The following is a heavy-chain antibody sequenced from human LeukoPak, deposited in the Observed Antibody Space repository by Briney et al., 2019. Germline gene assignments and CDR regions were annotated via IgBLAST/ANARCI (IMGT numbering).Heavy chain of an antibody. Sequence: GASVKVSCKASGGTFSSYAISWVRQAPGQGLEWMGGTIPIFGTANYAQKFQGRVTITTDESTSTAYMELSSLRSEDTAVYYCARGMRQQWLEYDYWGQGTLVTVSS. CDR2: TIPIFGTA. CDR1: GGTFSSYA. D-gene: IGHD6-19*01. CDR3: ARGMRQQWLEYDY. V-gene: IGHV1-69*05. J-gene: IGHJ4*02.